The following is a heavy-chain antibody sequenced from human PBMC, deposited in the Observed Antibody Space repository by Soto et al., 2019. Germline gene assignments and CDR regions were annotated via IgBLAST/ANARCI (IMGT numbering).Heavy chain of an antibody. J-gene: IGHJ4*02. D-gene: IGHD3-3*01. Sequence: QITLNESGPTQVKPRQTLTLTCTFSGVSLTTSGGGVGWIRQSPGKAPEGLVLLYWDDDKRYSPSLKSRLTITKDTSKNQVVLTMADLDPADTATYYCAHRVLRTVFGLVTTTAIYFDFWGQGTPVAVSS. CDR1: GVSLTTSGGG. V-gene: IGHV2-5*02. CDR3: AHRVLRTVFGLVTTTAIYFDF. CDR2: LYWDDDK.